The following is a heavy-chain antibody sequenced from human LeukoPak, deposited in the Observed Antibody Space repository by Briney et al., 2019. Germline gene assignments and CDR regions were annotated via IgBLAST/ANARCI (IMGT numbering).Heavy chain of an antibody. CDR3: TFHRLSFLNYFES. V-gene: IGHV1-24*01. CDR1: GSTLSKLS. D-gene: IGHD2/OR15-2a*01. Sequence: ASVKVSCEVSGSTLSKLSVHWVRQPPGKGLEWMGGFDPEDNSIIYAQKFQGRVAMSEDTSRDTTFMELNSLTSDDTAIYYCTFHRLSFLNYFESWGQGTLVTVSS. CDR2: FDPEDNSI. J-gene: IGHJ4*02.